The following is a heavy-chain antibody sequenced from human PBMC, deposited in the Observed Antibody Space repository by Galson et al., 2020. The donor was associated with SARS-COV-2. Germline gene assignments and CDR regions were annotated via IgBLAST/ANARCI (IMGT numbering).Heavy chain of an antibody. CDR3: AKGLFRTTMVIVVFTSGSFYFDS. CDR1: GGSFSGHY. D-gene: IGHD3-22*01. CDR2: ITQSGSV. J-gene: IGHJ4*02. V-gene: IGHV4-34*01. Sequence: SETLSLTCAVYGGSFSGHYWSWLRQSPGKGLEWIGEITQSGSVNYNPSLQSRVTISADTSKNQFSLELRSVTAADTAIYYCAKGLFRTTMVIVVFTSGSFYFDSWGQGTFVSVSS.